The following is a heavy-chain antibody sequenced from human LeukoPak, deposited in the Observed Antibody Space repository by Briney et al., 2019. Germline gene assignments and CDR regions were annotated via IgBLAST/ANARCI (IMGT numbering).Heavy chain of an antibody. Sequence: PGGSLRLSCAASGFTFSSYGMHWVRQAPGKGLEWVAFIRYDGSNKYYADSVKGRFTISRDNSKNTLYLQMNSLRAEDTAVYYCAKDAQPLIRTGTGAFDIWGQGTMVTVSS. CDR1: GFTFSSYG. D-gene: IGHD1/OR15-1a*01. V-gene: IGHV3-30*02. CDR2: IRYDGSNK. J-gene: IGHJ3*02. CDR3: AKDAQPLIRTGTGAFDI.